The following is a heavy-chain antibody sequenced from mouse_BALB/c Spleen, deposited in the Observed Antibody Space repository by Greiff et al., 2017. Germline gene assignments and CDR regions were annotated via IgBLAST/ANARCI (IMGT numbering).Heavy chain of an antibody. D-gene: IGHD2-10*02. Sequence: LQESGAELVKPGASVKLSCKASGYTFTEYNIHWVKQRPGQGLEWIGWFYPGSGSIKYNEKFKDKATLTADKSSSTVYMWLSRLTSKDSAVYFCARHGGYGNFAWFAYWGQGTLVTVSA. CDR3: ARHGGYGNFAWFAY. J-gene: IGHJ3*01. CDR2: FYPGSGSI. V-gene: IGHV1-62-2*01. CDR1: GYTFTEYN.